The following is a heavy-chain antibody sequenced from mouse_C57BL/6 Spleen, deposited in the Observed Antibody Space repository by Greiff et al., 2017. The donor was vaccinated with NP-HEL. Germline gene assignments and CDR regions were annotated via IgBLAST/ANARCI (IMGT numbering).Heavy chain of an antibody. CDR1: GYTFTSYW. Sequence: VKLQQPGAELVKPGASVKLSCKASGYTFTSYWMHWVKQRPGQGLEWIGMIHPNSGSTNYNEKFKSKATLTVDKSSSTAYMQLSSLTSEDSAVYYCARYGATVVAYYFDYWGQGTTLTVSS. CDR3: ARYGATVVAYYFDY. V-gene: IGHV1-64*01. D-gene: IGHD1-1*01. CDR2: IHPNSGST. J-gene: IGHJ2*01.